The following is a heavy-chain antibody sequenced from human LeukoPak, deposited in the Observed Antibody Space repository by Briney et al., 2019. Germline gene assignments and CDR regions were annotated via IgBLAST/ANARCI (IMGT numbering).Heavy chain of an antibody. CDR3: AKASSETNFDY. D-gene: IGHD2-2*01. V-gene: IGHV3-23*01. Sequence: PGGSLRLSCAASGFTFSSYAMSWVRQAPGKGLEWVSGISVSGGRTDYADSVKGRFTISRDNSQNTLYLQMNSLRVEDTAIYYCAKASSETNFDYWGQGTLVTVSS. CDR2: ISVSGGRT. J-gene: IGHJ4*02. CDR1: GFTFSSYA.